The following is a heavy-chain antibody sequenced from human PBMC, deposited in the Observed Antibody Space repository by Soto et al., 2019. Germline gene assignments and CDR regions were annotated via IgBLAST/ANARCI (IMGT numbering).Heavy chain of an antibody. D-gene: IGHD4-4*01. CDR2: IVPSDSYT. Sequence: GESLKISCKGSEYSFTSYWISWVRQLPGKGLEWMGRIVPSDSYTKYSPSFQGHVTISADKSISTAYLQWSSLKAYDTAMYYCARHKICRNYVYYYYGMEVWGQVTTVTVS. CDR3: ARHKICRNYVYYYYGMEV. V-gene: IGHV5-10-1*01. J-gene: IGHJ6*02. CDR1: EYSFTSYW.